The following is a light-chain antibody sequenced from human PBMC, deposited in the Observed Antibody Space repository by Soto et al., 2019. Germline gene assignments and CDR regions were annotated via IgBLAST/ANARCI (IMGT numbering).Light chain of an antibody. Sequence: DIVMTQSPATLSVSPGQRVTLSCRASQRVSSNFAWYQQKPGQAPRLLIFAASTRATGIPARFSGSGSGTEFTLTISSLQSEDFGIYYCQHYNNWPPLTFGGGTKVEIK. CDR3: QHYNNWPPLT. J-gene: IGKJ4*01. CDR2: AAS. V-gene: IGKV3-15*01. CDR1: QRVSSN.